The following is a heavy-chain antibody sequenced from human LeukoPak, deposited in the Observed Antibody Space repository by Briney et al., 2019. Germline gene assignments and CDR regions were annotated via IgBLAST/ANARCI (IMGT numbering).Heavy chain of an antibody. D-gene: IGHD6-19*01. J-gene: IGHJ4*02. CDR3: ARDPSSSGWYGVEY. CDR2: ISSSGSTI. V-gene: IGHV3-48*03. Sequence: HPGGSLRLSCAASGFTFSSYEMNWVRQAPRKGLEWVSYISSSGSTIYYADSVKGRFTISRDNAKNSLYLQMNRLRAEDTAVYYCARDPSSSGWYGVEYWGQGTLVTVSS. CDR1: GFTFSSYE.